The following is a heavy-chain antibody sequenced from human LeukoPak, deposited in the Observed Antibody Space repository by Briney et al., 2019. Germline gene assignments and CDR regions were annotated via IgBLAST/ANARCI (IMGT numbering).Heavy chain of an antibody. J-gene: IGHJ6*03. Sequence: GASVKVSCKASGYTFTGYYMHWVRQAPGQGLEWMGWINPNSGGTNYAQKFQGRVTMTRDTSISTAYMELSRLRSDDTAVYYCARALRPHYYYYMDVWGKGTTVTVSS. CDR3: ARALRPHYYYYMDV. V-gene: IGHV1-2*02. CDR2: INPNSGGT. CDR1: GYTFTGYY.